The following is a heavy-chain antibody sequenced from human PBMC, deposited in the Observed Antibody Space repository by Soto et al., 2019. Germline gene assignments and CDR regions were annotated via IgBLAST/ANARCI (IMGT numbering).Heavy chain of an antibody. D-gene: IGHD1-26*01. J-gene: IGHJ3*02. CDR3: AKPPLGDSGSYDDAFDI. Sequence: ETLRLSCAASGFTFSSYAMSWVRQAPGKGLEWVSAISGSGGSTYYADSVKGRFTISRDNSKNTLYLQMNSLRAEDTAVYYCAKPPLGDSGSYDDAFDIWGQGTMVTVSS. CDR2: ISGSGGST. V-gene: IGHV3-23*01. CDR1: GFTFSSYA.